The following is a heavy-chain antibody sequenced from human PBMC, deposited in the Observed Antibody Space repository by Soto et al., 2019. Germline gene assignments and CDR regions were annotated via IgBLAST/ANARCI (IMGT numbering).Heavy chain of an antibody. D-gene: IGHD2-15*01. V-gene: IGHV2-5*02. CDR2: IYWDDDK. CDR3: APLVVAGITYYFAS. Sequence: QITLKESGPTLVKPTQTLTLTCTFSGFSLSTSGVGVGWIRQPPGKALEWLTFIYWDDDKRNSPFLKSRLTIPKDTSNNQVVLTMTNMDPVDTATYYCAPLVVAGITYYFASWGQGTLVTVSS. CDR1: GFSLSTSGVG. J-gene: IGHJ4*02.